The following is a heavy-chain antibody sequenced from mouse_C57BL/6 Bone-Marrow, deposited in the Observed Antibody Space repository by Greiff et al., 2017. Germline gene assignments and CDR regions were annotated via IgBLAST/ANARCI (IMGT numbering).Heavy chain of an antibody. Sequence: QVQLQQSGAELARPGASVKLSCKASGYTFTSYGISWVKQRTGQGLEWIGEIYPRSGNTYYNEKFKGKATLTADKSSSTAYMELRSLTSEDSAVYFGAGGARVVGRYFDVWGTGTTVTVSS. CDR3: AGGARVVGRYFDV. V-gene: IGHV1-81*01. D-gene: IGHD1-1*01. J-gene: IGHJ1*03. CDR1: GYTFTSYG. CDR2: IYPRSGNT.